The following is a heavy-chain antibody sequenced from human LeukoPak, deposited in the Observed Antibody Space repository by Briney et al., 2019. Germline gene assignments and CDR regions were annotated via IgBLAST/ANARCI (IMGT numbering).Heavy chain of an antibody. J-gene: IGHJ3*02. CDR1: GYSISRAYY. V-gene: IGHV4-38-2*02. CDR3: ARGEGPGIPII. Sequence: SETLSLTCTVSGYSISRAYYWGWIRQPPGKGLEWIGSIYQSGTTYYNPSLKSRVTTSIDTSQNQFSLKLSSLTAADTAVYYCARGEGPGIPIIWGQGTMVTVSS. CDR2: IYQSGTT. D-gene: IGHD3-10*01.